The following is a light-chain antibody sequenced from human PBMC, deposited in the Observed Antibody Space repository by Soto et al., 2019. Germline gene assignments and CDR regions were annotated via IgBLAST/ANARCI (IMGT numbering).Light chain of an antibody. CDR3: QHYATFSRT. CDR1: QSISSW. Sequence: DIQMTQSPSTLSAYVGDRVTITCRASQSISSWLAWYQQKPGKAPELLIFFASTLQNGVPSRFSGSGSGTEFTLTISSLQPDDSATYYCQHYATFSRTFGHGTKVEIK. V-gene: IGKV1-5*03. CDR2: FAS. J-gene: IGKJ1*01.